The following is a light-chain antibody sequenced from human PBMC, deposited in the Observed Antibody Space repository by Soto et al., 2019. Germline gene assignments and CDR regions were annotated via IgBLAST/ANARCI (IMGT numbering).Light chain of an antibody. CDR2: DAS. V-gene: IGKV3-11*01. Sequence: EIVLTQSPATLSLSPGERATLSCRASQSVSSYLAWYQQKPGQAPRLLIYDASNRATGIPARFSGSGSGTAFTLNISSLGPENFAVYYCHQRINGPRTCAQGTEV. J-gene: IGKJ1*01. CDR3: HQRINGPRT. CDR1: QSVSSY.